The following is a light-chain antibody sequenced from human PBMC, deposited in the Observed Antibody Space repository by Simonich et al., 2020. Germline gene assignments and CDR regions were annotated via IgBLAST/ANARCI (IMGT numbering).Light chain of an antibody. J-gene: IGKJ5*01. CDR2: DAS. Sequence: DIQMTQSPSSLSASVGDRVNITCQASQDISNYLNWYQQKPGKAPKFLIYDASNLETGVPSRFSGSGSGTDFTFTISSLQPEDIATYYCQQYDNLPITFGQGTRLEIK. CDR3: QQYDNLPIT. V-gene: IGKV1-33*01. CDR1: QDISNY.